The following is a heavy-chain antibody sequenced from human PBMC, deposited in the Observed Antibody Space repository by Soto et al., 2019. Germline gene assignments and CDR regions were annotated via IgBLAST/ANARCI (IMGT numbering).Heavy chain of an antibody. J-gene: IGHJ4*02. CDR3: ARDEEPGAAATFDY. V-gene: IGHV1-18*04. CDR2: ISAYNGNT. D-gene: IGHD6-25*01. Sequence: ASLKVSCKASGYTFTSYGISWVRQAPGQGLEWMGWISAYNGNTIYAQKLQGRVTMTTDTSTSTAYMELRSLRSDDTAVYYCARDEEPGAAATFDYCGQRPLFTASS. CDR1: GYTFTSYG.